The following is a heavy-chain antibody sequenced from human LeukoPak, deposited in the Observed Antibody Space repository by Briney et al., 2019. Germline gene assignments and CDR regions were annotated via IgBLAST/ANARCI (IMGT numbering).Heavy chain of an antibody. CDR1: GGSISGYY. CDR2: VYTSGST. CDR3: AKLINGTTTAFDI. J-gene: IGHJ3*02. V-gene: IGHV4-4*07. D-gene: IGHD1-7*01. Sequence: SETLSLTCSVSGGSISGYYWTWIRQPAGKGLEWIGRVYTSGSTHYNPSLKTRLTMSVDTSKSQFSLKLSSVTAADNAVYYCAKLINGTTTAFDIWGQGTMVTVSS.